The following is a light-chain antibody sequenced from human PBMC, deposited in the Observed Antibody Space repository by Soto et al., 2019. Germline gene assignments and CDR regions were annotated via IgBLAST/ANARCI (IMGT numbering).Light chain of an antibody. J-gene: IGKJ4*01. CDR2: KAS. Sequence: DIQMTQSPSTLSASVGDSVTITCRASQSISNWLAWYQQKPGEAPKFLIYKASRLESGVPSRFSGGGSGTEFTLTISGLQPDDFATYYCQQYDAYPLTFGGGTKVEIK. CDR3: QQYDAYPLT. CDR1: QSISNW. V-gene: IGKV1-5*03.